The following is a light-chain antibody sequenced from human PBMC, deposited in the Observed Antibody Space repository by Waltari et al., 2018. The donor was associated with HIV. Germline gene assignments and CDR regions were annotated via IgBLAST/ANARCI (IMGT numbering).Light chain of an antibody. J-gene: IGLJ3*02. CDR3: SSYTSSSTV. Sequence: QSALTQPASVSGSPGQSTTIPCTGPSRDVGGYTYASWYQQHPGKAPKRMIYDVSNRPSGVSNRFSGSKSGNTASLTISGLQAEDEADYYCSSYTSSSTVFGGGTKLTVL. CDR1: SRDVGGYTY. CDR2: DVS. V-gene: IGLV2-14*03.